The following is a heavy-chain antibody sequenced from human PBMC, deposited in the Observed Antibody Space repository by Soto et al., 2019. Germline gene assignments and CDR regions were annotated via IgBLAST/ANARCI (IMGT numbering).Heavy chain of an antibody. CDR1: GFTFSTYG. Sequence: QVQLVESGGGVVQPGRSLRLSCAASGFTFSTYGMHWVRQAPGKGLEGVALVWFDGSDKYSSDSVKGRFIIYRDNSKNTLYLQMNSLRAEDTAVYYCARLYCSASSCYSVGGFDIWGQETMVTVSS. D-gene: IGHD2-15*01. CDR3: ARLYCSASSCYSVGGFDI. J-gene: IGHJ3*02. CDR2: VWFDGSDK. V-gene: IGHV3-33*01.